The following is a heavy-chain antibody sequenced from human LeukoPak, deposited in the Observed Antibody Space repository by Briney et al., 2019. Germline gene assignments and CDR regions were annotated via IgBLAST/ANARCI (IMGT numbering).Heavy chain of an antibody. V-gene: IGHV3-7*01. CDR1: GFTFRKNW. Sequence: GGSLTLSCAVSGFTFRKNWMTWVRQVPGKGLEWVANIKQDGSEKNYVDSVKGRFTISRDNTENSLFLQLNSLRAEDTAVYYCARYRYYDSSGPRFDLWGRGTLVTVSS. CDR2: IKQDGSEK. CDR3: ARYRYYDSSGPRFDL. J-gene: IGHJ2*01. D-gene: IGHD3-22*01.